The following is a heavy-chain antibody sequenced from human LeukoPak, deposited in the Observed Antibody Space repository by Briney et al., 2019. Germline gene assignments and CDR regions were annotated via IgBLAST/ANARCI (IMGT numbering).Heavy chain of an antibody. CDR1: GFTFSNYA. CDR3: ARSRGSSGFYRYFYCDL. Sequence: PGGSLRLSCAASGFTFSNYAMHWVRQAPGQGPEWMALISPDETSTEYAESVKGRFTISRDNSKKTLDLQMNSLRSDDTAVYYCARSRGSSGFYRYFYCDLWGRGTLVTVSS. V-gene: IGHV3-30-3*01. CDR2: ISPDETST. J-gene: IGHJ2*01. D-gene: IGHD3-22*01.